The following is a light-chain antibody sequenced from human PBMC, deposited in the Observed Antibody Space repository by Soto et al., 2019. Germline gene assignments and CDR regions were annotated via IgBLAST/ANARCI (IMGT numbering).Light chain of an antibody. J-gene: IGKJ1*01. CDR2: GAS. CDR1: QSVSSNY. CDR3: QQYGSSPPRT. Sequence: ELVLTQSPGTLSLSPGESATLSCRASQSVSSNYLAWYQQKPGQAPRLIIYGASRRATGIPDRFSGSGSGADFTLSISRLEPEDFAVYYCQQYGSSPPRTXGQGTKVDIK. V-gene: IGKV3-20*01.